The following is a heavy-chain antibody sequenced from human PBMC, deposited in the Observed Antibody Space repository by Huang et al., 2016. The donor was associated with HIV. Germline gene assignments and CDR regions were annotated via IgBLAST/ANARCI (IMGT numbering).Heavy chain of an antibody. CDR2: LFPRRVSA. V-gene: IGHV1-69*01. CDR1: GDSFTSLP. D-gene: IGHD3-22*01. J-gene: IGHJ4*02. CDR3: ATSTPMLGESGGWSGKVVITENVPYVD. Sequence: QVHLVQSGAEVKKPGSSVKVSCKASGDSFTSLPINWVRQAPGQGLEWMVGLFPRRVSATYEQKVRDRGTISADESTSTSYMGLSRLRSDDTAMYYCATSTPMLGESGGWSGKVVITENVPYVDWGQGTLVTVSS.